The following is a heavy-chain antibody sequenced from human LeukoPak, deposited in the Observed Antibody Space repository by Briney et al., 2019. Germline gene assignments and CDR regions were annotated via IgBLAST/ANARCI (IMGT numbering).Heavy chain of an antibody. D-gene: IGHD2-15*01. CDR1: GYTFTSYY. CDR2: INPSGGST. Sequence: ASVKVSCKASGYTFTSYYMHWVRQAPGQGLEWMGIINPSGGSTSYAQKFQGRVTMTRDTSTSTVYMELSSLRSEDTAVYYCARARECSGGSCYSGYFDYWGRGTLVTVSS. V-gene: IGHV1-46*01. J-gene: IGHJ4*02. CDR3: ARARECSGGSCYSGYFDY.